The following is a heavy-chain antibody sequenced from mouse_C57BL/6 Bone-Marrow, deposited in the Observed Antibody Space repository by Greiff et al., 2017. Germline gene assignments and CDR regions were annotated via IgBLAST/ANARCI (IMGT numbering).Heavy chain of an antibody. D-gene: IGHD1-1*01. V-gene: IGHV1-18*01. Sequence: VHVKQSGPELVKPGASVKIPCKASGYTFTDYNMDWVKQSHGKSLEWIGDINPNNGGTIYNQKFKGKATLTVDKSSSTAYMELRSLTSEDTAVYYCARINLLLQVDDWGQGTSVTVSS. CDR2: INPNNGGT. CDR1: GYTFTDYN. CDR3: ARINLLLQVDD. J-gene: IGHJ4*01.